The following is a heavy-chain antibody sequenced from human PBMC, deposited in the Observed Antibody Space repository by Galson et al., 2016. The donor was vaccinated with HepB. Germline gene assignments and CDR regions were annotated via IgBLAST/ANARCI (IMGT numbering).Heavy chain of an antibody. V-gene: IGHV1-18*01. J-gene: IGHJ4*02. CDR2: ISAYSVNT. CDR1: GYTFISYG. D-gene: IGHD2-8*01. Sequence: SVKVSCKASGYTFISYGISWVRQAPGQGLEWMGWISAYSVNTNYAQKFQGRVTMTTDTSTSTAYMELSSLRSDDTAVYYCARDRIGFCSNDVCPPDYWGQGTLVTVSS. CDR3: ARDRIGFCSNDVCPPDY.